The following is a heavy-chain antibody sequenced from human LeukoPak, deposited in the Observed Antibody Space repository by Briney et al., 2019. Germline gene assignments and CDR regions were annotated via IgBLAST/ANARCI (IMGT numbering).Heavy chain of an antibody. V-gene: IGHV3-23*01. CDR1: GFTFTSHA. D-gene: IGHD5-18*01. CDR2: TTATGGTT. J-gene: IGHJ4*02. Sequence: GGSLRLSCEASGFTFTSHAMNWLRQAPGKGLEWVSSTTATGGTTYYADSVKGRFTISRDNSKNMLCLQMDSLRVEDTAVYYCGKARGYSYGTEYWGQGTLVTVSS. CDR3: GKARGYSYGTEY.